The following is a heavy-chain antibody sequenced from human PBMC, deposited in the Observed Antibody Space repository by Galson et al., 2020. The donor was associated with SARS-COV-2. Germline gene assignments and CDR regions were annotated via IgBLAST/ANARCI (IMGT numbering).Heavy chain of an antibody. CDR2: IYYSGST. CDR1: GGSISSYY. Sequence: SQTLSLTCTVSGGSISSYYWSWIRQPPGKGLEWIGYIYYSGSTNYNPSLKSRVTISVDTSKNQFSLKLSSVTAADTAVYYCARARGELVVYANYYFDYWGQGTLVTVSS. D-gene: IGHD2-8*02. CDR3: ARARGELVVYANYYFDY. V-gene: IGHV4-59*01. J-gene: IGHJ4*02.